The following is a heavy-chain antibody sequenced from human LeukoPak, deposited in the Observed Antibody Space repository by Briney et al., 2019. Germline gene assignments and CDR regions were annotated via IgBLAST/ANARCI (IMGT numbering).Heavy chain of an antibody. V-gene: IGHV1-69*04. CDR3: ARDSPPLAVAGTNWFDP. CDR1: GGTFSSYA. J-gene: IGHJ5*02. CDR2: IIPILGIA. D-gene: IGHD6-19*01. Sequence: SVKVSCKASGGTFSSYAISWVRQAPGQGLEWMGRIIPILGIANYAQKFQGRVTITADKSTNTAYMELSSLRSEVTAVYYCARDSPPLAVAGTNWFDPWGQGTLVTVSS.